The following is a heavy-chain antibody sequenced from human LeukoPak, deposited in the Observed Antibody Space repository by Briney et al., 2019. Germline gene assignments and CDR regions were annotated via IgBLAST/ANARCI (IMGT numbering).Heavy chain of an antibody. CDR3: ATVKTYYYGSGTGRFDP. CDR2: INHSGST. D-gene: IGHD3-10*01. Sequence: SETLSLTCAVYGGSFSGYYWSWIRQPPGKGLEWIGEINHSGSTNYNPSLKSRVTISVDTSKNQFSLKLSSVTAADTAVYYCATVKTYYYGSGTGRFDPWGQGTLVTVSS. V-gene: IGHV4-34*01. J-gene: IGHJ5*02. CDR1: GGSFSGYY.